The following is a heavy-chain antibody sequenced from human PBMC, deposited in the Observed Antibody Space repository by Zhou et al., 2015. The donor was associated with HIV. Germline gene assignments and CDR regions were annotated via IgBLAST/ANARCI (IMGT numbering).Heavy chain of an antibody. Sequence: EVQLLESGGGLVQPGGSLRLSCAASGFTFSNYWMHWVRQAPGKGLVWVSRINSDGSSTTYADSVKGRFTISRDNSKNTLYLQMNSLRVDDTAVYYCAKDDERWLASALDIWGQGTMVTVSS. CDR3: AKDDERWLASALDI. D-gene: IGHD6-19*01. CDR2: INSDGSST. CDR1: GFTFSNYW. V-gene: IGHV3-74*03. J-gene: IGHJ3*02.